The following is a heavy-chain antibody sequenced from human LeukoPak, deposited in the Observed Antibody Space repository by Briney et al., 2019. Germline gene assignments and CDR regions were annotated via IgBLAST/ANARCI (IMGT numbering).Heavy chain of an antibody. D-gene: IGHD6-13*01. CDR1: GGSISSYY. J-gene: IGHJ5*02. V-gene: IGHV4-4*07. Sequence: SETLSLTCTVSGGSISSYYWSWIRQPAGKGLEWIGRIYTSGSTNYNPSLKSRVTMSVDTSKNQFSLKLSSVTAADTAVYYCARGLWAAAGTWAWFDPWGQGTLVTVSS. CDR2: IYTSGST. CDR3: ARGLWAAAGTWAWFDP.